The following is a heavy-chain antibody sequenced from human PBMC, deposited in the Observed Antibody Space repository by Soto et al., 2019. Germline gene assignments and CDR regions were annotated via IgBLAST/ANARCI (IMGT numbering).Heavy chain of an antibody. J-gene: IGHJ6*02. CDR1: GFTFDDYG. CDR3: ARDGLLWFGESTYYSAMDV. Sequence: GGSLRLSCAASGFTFDDYGMSWVRQVPGKGLEWVSGISWNGDSTHYADSVKGRFTISRDNVKNSPHLKMNSLRAEDTAFYFCARDGLLWFGESTYYSAMDVWGQGTTVTVSS. V-gene: IGHV3-20*04. D-gene: IGHD3-10*01. CDR2: ISWNGDST.